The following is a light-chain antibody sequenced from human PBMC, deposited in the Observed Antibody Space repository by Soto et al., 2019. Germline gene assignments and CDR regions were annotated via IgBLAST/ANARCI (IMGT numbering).Light chain of an antibody. CDR1: QSVSSN. CDR2: GAS. CDR3: QQYSSFSS. Sequence: EIVMKQSPATLSLSQGERATLSCRASQSVSSNLAWYQQKPGQAPRLLIYGASTRATGLPARFSGSGSGTEFTLTISSLQPDDFATYYCQQYSSFSSFGQGTKVDI. J-gene: IGKJ1*01. V-gene: IGKV3-15*01.